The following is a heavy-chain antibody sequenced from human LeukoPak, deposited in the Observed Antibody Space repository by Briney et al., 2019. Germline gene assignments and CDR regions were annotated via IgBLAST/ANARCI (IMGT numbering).Heavy chain of an antibody. CDR2: IIPILGIA. D-gene: IGHD2-15*01. CDR1: GGTFSSYT. Sequence: SVKLSCKASGGTFSSYTISWVRQAPGQGLEWMGRIIPILGIANYAQKFQGRVTITADKSTSTAYMELSSLRSEDTAVYYCARERNCLYFDYWGQGTLVTVSS. V-gene: IGHV1-69*04. J-gene: IGHJ4*02. CDR3: ARERNCLYFDY.